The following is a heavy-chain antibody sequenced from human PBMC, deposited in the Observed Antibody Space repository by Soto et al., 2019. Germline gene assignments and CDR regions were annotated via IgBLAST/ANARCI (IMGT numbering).Heavy chain of an antibody. J-gene: IGHJ6*03. CDR3: ARDGDVVRRVIDYYYYMDV. CDR2: IIPILGIV. CDR1: GATFSSYT. D-gene: IGHD3-10*01. Sequence: QVQLVQSGAEVKKPGSSVKVSCKASGATFSSYTITWVRQAAGQGLEWMGRIIPILGIVNYAQKFQGRVTITADKSTNTAYMELSSLRSEDTAVYYCARDGDVVRRVIDYYYYMDVWGKGTTVTVSS. V-gene: IGHV1-69*08.